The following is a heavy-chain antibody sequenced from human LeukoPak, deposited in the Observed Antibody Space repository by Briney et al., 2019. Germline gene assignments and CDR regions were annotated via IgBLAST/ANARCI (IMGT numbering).Heavy chain of an antibody. J-gene: IGHJ4*02. CDR3: AVFRFGY. D-gene: IGHD2/OR15-2a*01. V-gene: IGHV3-66*01. Sequence: GGSLRLSCAASGFTFSSYGMHWVRQAPGKGLEWVSVIYSGGSTYYADSVKGRFTISRDNSKNTLYLQMNSLRAEDTAVYYCAVFRFGYWGQGTLVTVSS. CDR2: IYSGGST. CDR1: GFTFSSYG.